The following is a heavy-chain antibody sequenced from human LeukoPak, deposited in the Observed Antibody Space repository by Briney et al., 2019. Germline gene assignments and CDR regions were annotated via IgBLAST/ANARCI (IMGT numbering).Heavy chain of an antibody. J-gene: IGHJ4*02. D-gene: IGHD6-19*01. CDR2: ISSSGSTI. Sequence: GGSLRLSCAASGFTFSSYEMNWVRQAPGKGLEWVSYISSSGSTIYYADSVKGRFTISRDNAKNSLYPQMNSLRAEDTAVYYCARDSSGRRGVYWGQGTLVTVSS. CDR1: GFTFSSYE. V-gene: IGHV3-48*03. CDR3: ARDSSGRRGVY.